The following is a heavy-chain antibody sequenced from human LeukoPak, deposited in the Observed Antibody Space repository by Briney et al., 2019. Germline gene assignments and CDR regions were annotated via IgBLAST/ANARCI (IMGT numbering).Heavy chain of an antibody. J-gene: IGHJ5*02. V-gene: IGHV3-73*01. CDR3: TSTRVEYYYDSSGFDWFDP. CDR1: GFTFSGSA. CDR2: IRSKANSYAT. D-gene: IGHD3-22*01. Sequence: PGGSLRLSCAASGFTFSGSAMHWVRQASGKGLEWVGRIRSKANSYATAYAASVKGRFTISRDDSKNTAYLQMNSLKTEDTAVYYCTSTRVEYYYDSSGFDWFDPWGQGTLVTVSS.